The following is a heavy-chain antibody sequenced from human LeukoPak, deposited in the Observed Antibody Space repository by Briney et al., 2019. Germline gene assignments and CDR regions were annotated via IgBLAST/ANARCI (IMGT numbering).Heavy chain of an antibody. Sequence: PSETLSLTCSVSGASISSYYWRWIRQPPGKGLEWIAYVHYSGRTNYNPSLKSRVSISVDTSKKQFSLNLSSVTAADTAVYYCARRGNSWNDFDSWGQGTLVTVSS. CDR2: VHYSGRT. J-gene: IGHJ4*02. D-gene: IGHD6-13*01. CDR3: ARRGNSWNDFDS. CDR1: GASISSYY. V-gene: IGHV4-59*08.